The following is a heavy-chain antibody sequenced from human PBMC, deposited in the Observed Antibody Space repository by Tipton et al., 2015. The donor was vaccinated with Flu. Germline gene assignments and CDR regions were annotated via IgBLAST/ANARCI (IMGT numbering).Heavy chain of an antibody. CDR3: ARDGSGYLNWFDP. CDR1: GGSISSSNW. D-gene: IGHD3-3*01. Sequence: SLRLSCAVSGGSISSSNWWSWVRQPPGKGLEWIGEIYHSGSTNYNPSLKSRVTISVDKSKNQFSLKLSSVTAADTAVYYCARDGSGYLNWFDPWGQGTLVTVSS. CDR2: IYHSGST. V-gene: IGHV4-4*02. J-gene: IGHJ5*02.